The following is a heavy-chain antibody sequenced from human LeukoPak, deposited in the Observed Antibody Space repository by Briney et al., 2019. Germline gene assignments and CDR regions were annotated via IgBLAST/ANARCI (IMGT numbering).Heavy chain of an antibody. J-gene: IGHJ4*02. CDR1: GYSISSGYY. V-gene: IGHV4-38-2*01. CDR2: IYHSGST. Sequence: SETLSLTCAVSGYSISSGYYWGWIRRPPGKGLEWIGSIYHSGSTYYNPSLKSRVTISVDTSENQFSLKLSSVTAADTAVYYCARSVLRYFDWPFDYWGQGTLVTVSS. D-gene: IGHD3-9*01. CDR3: ARSVLRYFDWPFDY.